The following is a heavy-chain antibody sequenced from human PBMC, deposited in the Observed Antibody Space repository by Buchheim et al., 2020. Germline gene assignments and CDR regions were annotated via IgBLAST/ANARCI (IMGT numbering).Heavy chain of an antibody. Sequence: EVQLLESGGDLVQTGGSLRLSCAASGFTFRSYPMSWVRQAPGMGLAWVSSINAGGGDTYYADSVKGRFTISRDNSKNTLYLQINSLRAEDTAVYYCAKDPLPYYYDSSGSHGALGYWGQGTL. CDR1: GFTFRSYP. V-gene: IGHV3-23*01. CDR3: AKDPLPYYYDSSGSHGALGY. D-gene: IGHD3-22*01. CDR2: INAGGGDT. J-gene: IGHJ4*02.